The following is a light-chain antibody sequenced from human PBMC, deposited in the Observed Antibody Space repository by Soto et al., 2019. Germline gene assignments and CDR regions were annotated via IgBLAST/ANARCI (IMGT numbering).Light chain of an antibody. CDR1: NIGSKS. CDR2: YDS. V-gene: IGLV3-21*04. CDR3: QVWDSSSDHVV. J-gene: IGLJ2*01. Sequence: YELTQPPSVSVAPGKTARITCGGNNIGSKSVHWYQQKPGQAPVLVIYYDSDRPSGIPERFSGSNSGNTATLTISRVEAGDEADYYCQVWDSSSDHVVFGGGTK.